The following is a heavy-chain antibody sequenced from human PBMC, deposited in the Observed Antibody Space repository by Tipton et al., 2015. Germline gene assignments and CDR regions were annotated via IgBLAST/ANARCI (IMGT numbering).Heavy chain of an antibody. CDR3: ARQGKYRALSHFDY. D-gene: IGHD2-2*02. Sequence: TLSLTCSVSGGSVTSGSYYWSWIRQPPGKGLEWIGYISYTETSHYNPSLKSRVTISVDTSKNEFSLKLRSVTAAGTAVYYCARQGKYRALSHFDYWGQGKLVTVSS. CDR1: GGSVTSGSYY. V-gene: IGHV4-61*01. J-gene: IGHJ4*02. CDR2: ISYTETS.